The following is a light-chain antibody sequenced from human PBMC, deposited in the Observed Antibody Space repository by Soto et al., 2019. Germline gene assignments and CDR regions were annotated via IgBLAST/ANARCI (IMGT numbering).Light chain of an antibody. CDR2: EVS. Sequence: SVLSQPRSASGSPVQSVTISCTGTSSDVGGYNYVSWYQQHPGKAPKLMIYEVSKRPSGVPDRFSGSKSGNTASLTVSGLQAEDEADYYCSSYAGSNNLVFGGGTKVTVL. V-gene: IGLV2-8*01. CDR1: SSDVGGYNY. J-gene: IGLJ2*01. CDR3: SSYAGSNNLV.